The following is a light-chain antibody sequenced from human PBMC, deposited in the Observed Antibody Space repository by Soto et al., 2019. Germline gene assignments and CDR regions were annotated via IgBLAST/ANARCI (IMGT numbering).Light chain of an antibody. V-gene: IGKV1-9*01. CDR2: AAS. CDR3: QQLNSYPREVT. Sequence: DIQLTQSPSFLSASVGDRVTITCRASQGISSYLAWYQQKPGKAPKLLIYAASTLQSGVPSRFSGSGSGTEFTLTISSLQPEDFATYYCQQLNSYPREVTFGGGTKVEIK. CDR1: QGISSY. J-gene: IGKJ4*01.